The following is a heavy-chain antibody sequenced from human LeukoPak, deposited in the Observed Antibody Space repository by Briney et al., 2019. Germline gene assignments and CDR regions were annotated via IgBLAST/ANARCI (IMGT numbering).Heavy chain of an antibody. D-gene: IGHD5-24*01. J-gene: IGHJ3*02. CDR1: GFTFSSYS. V-gene: IGHV3-21*01. Sequence: GGSLRLSCAASGFTFSSYSMNWVRQAPGKGLEWVSSISSSSSYIYYADSVKGRFTISRDNAKNSLYLQMNSLRAEDTAVYYCASVRDGYNRGAFDIWGQGTMVTVSS. CDR3: ASVRDGYNRGAFDI. CDR2: ISSSSSYI.